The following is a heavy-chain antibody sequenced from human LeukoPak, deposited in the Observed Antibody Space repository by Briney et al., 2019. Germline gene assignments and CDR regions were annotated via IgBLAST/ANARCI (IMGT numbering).Heavy chain of an antibody. J-gene: IGHJ5*02. CDR1: GGSISGCNYH. V-gene: IGHV4-39*07. CDR3: AREPDA. Sequence: SETLSLTCTVSGGSISGCNYHWGWIRQPPGKGLEWVGNVYHSGSAFYNESLRGGTTISVDTSKNHFSLKLTSVTAADTAVYYCAREPDAWGQGVLVTVSS. CDR2: VYHSGSA.